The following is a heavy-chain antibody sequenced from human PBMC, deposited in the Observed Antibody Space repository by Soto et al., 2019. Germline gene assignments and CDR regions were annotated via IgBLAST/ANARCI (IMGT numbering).Heavy chain of an antibody. V-gene: IGHV3-33*01. D-gene: IGHD3-22*01. CDR3: ARHETSGYYHY. Sequence: QVPLVESGGGVVEPGTSLRLSCAASGFTFSTSGMHWVRQVPGKGLEWVALIWYDGSNRYYADSVKGRFTISRDNSKNTLYLQMNSLRAEDTAVYYCARHETSGYYHYWGQGTLVTVSS. J-gene: IGHJ4*02. CDR2: IWYDGSNR. CDR1: GFTFSTSG.